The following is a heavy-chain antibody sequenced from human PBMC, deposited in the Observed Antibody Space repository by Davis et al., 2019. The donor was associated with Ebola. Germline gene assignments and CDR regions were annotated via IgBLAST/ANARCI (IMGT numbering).Heavy chain of an antibody. CDR1: GFSFSDHY. Sequence: GGSLRLSCAASGFSFSDHYMSWIRQAPGKGLEWVSSISSSSSYIYYADSVKGRFTISRDNSKNTLYLQMNSLRVEDTAVYYCARSPQGLDAFDIWGQGTMVTVSS. CDR3: ARSPQGLDAFDI. CDR2: ISSSSSYI. V-gene: IGHV3-11*06. J-gene: IGHJ3*02.